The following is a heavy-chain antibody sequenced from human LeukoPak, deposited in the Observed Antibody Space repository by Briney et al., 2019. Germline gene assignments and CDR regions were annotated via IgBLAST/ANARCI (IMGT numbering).Heavy chain of an antibody. CDR3: AREGYSSSWNFDY. V-gene: IGHV3-30-3*01. Sequence: SCKASGGTFSSYAMHWVRQAPGKGLEWVAVISYDGSNKYYADSVKGRFTISRDNSKNTLYLQMNSLRAEDTAVYYCAREGYSSSWNFDYWGQGTLVTVSS. CDR1: GGTFSSYA. D-gene: IGHD6-13*01. CDR2: ISYDGSNK. J-gene: IGHJ4*02.